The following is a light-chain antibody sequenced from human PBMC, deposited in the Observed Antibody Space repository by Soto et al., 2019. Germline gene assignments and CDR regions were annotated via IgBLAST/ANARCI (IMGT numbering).Light chain of an antibody. V-gene: IGKV3-11*01. Sequence: EVVLTQSPDTLSLSPGERATLSCRASQTVGSYLGWYQQKPGQAPRLLIYDASNRATGIPVRFSGSGSGTDFTLTISSLEPEDFAVYYCQQRSNWPITFGQGKRLEIK. CDR1: QTVGSY. J-gene: IGKJ5*01. CDR3: QQRSNWPIT. CDR2: DAS.